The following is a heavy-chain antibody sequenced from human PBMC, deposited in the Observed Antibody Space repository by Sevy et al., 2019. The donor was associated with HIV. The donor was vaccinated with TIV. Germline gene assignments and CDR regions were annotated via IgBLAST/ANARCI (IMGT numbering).Heavy chain of an antibody. CDR3: ARDRSVVVPAAIQYAFDI. CDR2: ISSSSSTI. CDR1: GFTFSSYS. V-gene: IGHV3-48*01. Sequence: GGSLRLSCAASGFTFSSYSMNWVRQAPGKGLEWVSYISSSSSTIYYADSVKGRFTISRDNAKNSLYLQMNSLRAEDTAVYYCARDRSVVVPAAIQYAFDIWGQGTMVTVSS. D-gene: IGHD2-2*02. J-gene: IGHJ3*02.